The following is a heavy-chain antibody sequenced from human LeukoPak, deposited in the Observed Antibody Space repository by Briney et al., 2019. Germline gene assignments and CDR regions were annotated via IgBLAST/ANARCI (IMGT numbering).Heavy chain of an antibody. CDR1: GFTFSSYS. CDR3: ARDSGSGSYDY. CDR2: ISVGGRIM. D-gene: IGHD3-10*01. V-gene: IGHV3-48*01. Sequence: PGGSLRLSCVASGFTFSSYSFNWVRQAPGKGLEWVSYISVGGRIMSYADSVKGRFTISRDTSKNTLYLQMNSLRAEDTAVYYCARDSGSGSYDYWGQGTLVTVSS. J-gene: IGHJ4*02.